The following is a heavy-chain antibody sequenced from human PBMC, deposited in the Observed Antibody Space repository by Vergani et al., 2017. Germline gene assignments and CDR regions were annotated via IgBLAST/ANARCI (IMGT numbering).Heavy chain of an antibody. J-gene: IGHJ5*02. CDR2: INHSGST. Sequence: QVQLQQWGAGLLKPSETLSLTCAVYGGSFSGYYWSWIRQPPGKGLEWIGEINHSGSTNYNPSLKSRVTISVDTSKNQFSLKLSSVNATDTDVYYCATRPGRRFWYLGTWGEGTLVTVSS. CDR1: GGSFSGYY. CDR3: ATRPGRRFWYLGT. V-gene: IGHV4-34*01. D-gene: IGHD3-10*01.